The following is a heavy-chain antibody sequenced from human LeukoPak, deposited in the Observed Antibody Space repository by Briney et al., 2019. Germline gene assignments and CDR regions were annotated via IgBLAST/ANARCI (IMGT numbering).Heavy chain of an antibody. V-gene: IGHV1-8*01. Sequence: ASVKVSCKASEYTFTSYDINWVRQATGQGLEWMGWMNPNSGNTGYAQKFQGRVTMTRNTSISTAYMELSSLRSEDTAVYYCARVTYYYDSSGYYRGFDYWGQGTLVTVSS. CDR2: MNPNSGNT. CDR3: ARVTYYYDSSGYYRGFDY. CDR1: EYTFTSYD. J-gene: IGHJ4*02. D-gene: IGHD3-22*01.